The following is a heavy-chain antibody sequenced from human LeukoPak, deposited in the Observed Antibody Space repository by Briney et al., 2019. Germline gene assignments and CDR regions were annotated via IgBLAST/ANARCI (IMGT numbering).Heavy chain of an antibody. V-gene: IGHV1-2*02. D-gene: IGHD2-2*01. CDR2: INHNSGGT. CDR1: GYTFTGYY. CDR3: ARGGVVYCSSPNCYRTDF. J-gene: IGHJ4*02. Sequence: ASVKVSCKASGYTFTGYYMRWVRQAPGQGLEWMGWINHNSGGTNYAQKFQGRVTMARDTSISTVYMELNSLTSDDTAVYYCARGGVVYCSSPNCYRTDFWGQGTLVTVSS.